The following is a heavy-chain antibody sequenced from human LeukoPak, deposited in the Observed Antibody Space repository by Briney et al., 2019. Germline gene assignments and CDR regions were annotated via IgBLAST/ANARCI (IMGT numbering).Heavy chain of an antibody. CDR1: GYRFSNYW. D-gene: IGHD2-15*01. V-gene: IGHV5-51*01. Sequence: GESLKISCKGFGYRFSNYWIGWVRHMPGKGLEWMGMIYPGDSDIRYSQSFQGQVTISADKSIRTAYLQWSSLKASDTAMYYCARHTGYCSGGSCYGDFWGQGTLVTVSS. CDR2: IYPGDSDI. J-gene: IGHJ4*02. CDR3: ARHTGYCSGGSCYGDF.